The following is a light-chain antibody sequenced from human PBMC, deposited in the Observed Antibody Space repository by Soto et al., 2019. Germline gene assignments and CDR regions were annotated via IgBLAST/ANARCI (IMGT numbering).Light chain of an antibody. CDR1: SPNIGSNT. V-gene: IGLV1-44*01. CDR2: NNN. Sequence: QPVLTQPPSASGTPGQTVTISCSGSSPNIGSNTVNWYQQLPGTAPTLLIYNNNHRPSGVSDRFSGSKSGTSASLAISGLQSEDEADYYCAACDGSLTVHVFGGGTKLTVL. CDR3: AACDGSLTVHV. J-gene: IGLJ3*02.